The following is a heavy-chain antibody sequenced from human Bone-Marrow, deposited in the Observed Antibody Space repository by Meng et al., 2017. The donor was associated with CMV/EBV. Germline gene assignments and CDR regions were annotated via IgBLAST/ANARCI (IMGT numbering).Heavy chain of an antibody. D-gene: IGHD2-2*01. CDR2: IYYGGST. V-gene: IGHV4-31*03. CDR1: GGSISSGGYY. Sequence: SETLSLTCTVSGGSISSGGYYWSWIRQHPGKGLEWIGYIYYGGSTYYNPSLKSRVTISVDTSKNQFSLKLSSVTAADTAVYYCARDRYCSSTSCFPLHAFDIWGQGTMVTVPS. J-gene: IGHJ3*02. CDR3: ARDRYCSSTSCFPLHAFDI.